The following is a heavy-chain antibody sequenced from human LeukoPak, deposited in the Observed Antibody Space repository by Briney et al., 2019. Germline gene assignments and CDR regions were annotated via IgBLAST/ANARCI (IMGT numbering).Heavy chain of an antibody. J-gene: IGHJ6*02. Sequence: GGSLRLSCAASGFTFSSYSMTWVRQAPGKGLEWVSYISSSGSTLYYADSVKGRFTIYRDNAKNSLSLQMNSLRAEDTAVYYCARVSPVTMVRGVPPYYGMDVWGQGTTVTVSS. D-gene: IGHD3-10*01. V-gene: IGHV3-48*04. CDR2: ISSSGSTL. CDR3: ARVSPVTMVRGVPPYYGMDV. CDR1: GFTFSSYS.